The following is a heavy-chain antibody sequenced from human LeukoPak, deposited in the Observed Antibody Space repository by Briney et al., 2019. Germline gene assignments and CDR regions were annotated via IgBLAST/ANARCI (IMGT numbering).Heavy chain of an antibody. CDR1: GYTFTSYD. CDR2: MNPNSGNT. D-gene: IGHD1-7*01. J-gene: IGHJ3*02. V-gene: IGHV1-8*01. CDR3: ARVSPELDAFDI. Sequence: GASVKVSCKASGYTFTSYDINWVRQATGQGLEWMGWMNPNSGNTGYAQKFQGRVTMTRNTSISTAYMELSSLRSEDTAVYYCARVSPELDAFDIWGQGTMVTVSS.